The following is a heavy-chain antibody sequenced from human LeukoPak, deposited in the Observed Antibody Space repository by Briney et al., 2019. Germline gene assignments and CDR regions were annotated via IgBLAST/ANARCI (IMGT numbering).Heavy chain of an antibody. Sequence: GRSLRLSCAASGFTFSSFGMHWVRQAPGKGLEWVALISYDGSNKYYVDSVKGRFTISRDNSKNTLYLQMNSLRAEDTAVYYCAKEQGGEHDYWGQGTLVTV. CDR2: ISYDGSNK. V-gene: IGHV3-30*18. CDR3: AKEQGGEHDY. J-gene: IGHJ4*02. CDR1: GFTFSSFG. D-gene: IGHD1/OR15-1a*01.